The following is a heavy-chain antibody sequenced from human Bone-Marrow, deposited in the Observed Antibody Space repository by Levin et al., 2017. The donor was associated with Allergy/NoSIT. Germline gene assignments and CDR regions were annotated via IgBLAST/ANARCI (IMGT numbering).Heavy chain of an antibody. D-gene: IGHD3-16*01. CDR1: GFTFSDYP. CDR2: ISGRSGSI. V-gene: IGHV3-23*01. Sequence: LSLTCAASGFTFSDYPMTWVRQAPGTGLEWVSTISGRSGSIYYADFVKGRFTVSRDNSRDTLYLEINSLRAEDTAIYYCAKIWGDNDRDGFDVWGQGTMVTVSS. J-gene: IGHJ3*01. CDR3: AKIWGDNDRDGFDV.